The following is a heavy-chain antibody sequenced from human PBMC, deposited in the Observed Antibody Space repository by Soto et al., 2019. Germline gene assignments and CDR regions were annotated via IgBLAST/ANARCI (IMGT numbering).Heavy chain of an antibody. V-gene: IGHV1-69*13. CDR2: IIPIFGTA. D-gene: IGHD2-15*01. CDR1: GGTFSSYA. Sequence: GASVKVSCKASGGTFSSYAISWVRQAPGQGLEWMGGIIPIFGTANYAQKFQGRVTITADESTSTAYMELSSLRSEDTAVYYCAAQAGIDIVVVVALRLPYGMDVWGQGTTVTVSS. CDR3: AAQAGIDIVVVVALRLPYGMDV. J-gene: IGHJ6*02.